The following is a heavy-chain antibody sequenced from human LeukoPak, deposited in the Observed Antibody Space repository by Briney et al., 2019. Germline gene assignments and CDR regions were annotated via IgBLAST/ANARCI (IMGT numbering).Heavy chain of an antibody. V-gene: IGHV5-51*01. CDR3: ARHNNWGFDY. CDR2: IHPNDAST. J-gene: IGHJ4*02. CDR1: GYSFASYW. D-gene: IGHD7-27*01. Sequence: GESLKISCKASGYSFASYWIGWVRQMSGKGLEWMAIIHPNDASTIYSPSFQGQVTTSADKSISTAYLQWSTLKASDTAIYYCARHNNWGFDYWDRGTLLTVSS.